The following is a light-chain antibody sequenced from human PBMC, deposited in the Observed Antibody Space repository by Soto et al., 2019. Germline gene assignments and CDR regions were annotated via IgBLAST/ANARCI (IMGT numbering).Light chain of an antibody. V-gene: IGKV3-20*01. CDR3: QQYGSSPKT. CDR2: DAS. Sequence: IVLTQSPATLSLSTGERATLSCRASQCVTSYLAWYQQKPGQAPRLLIYDASNRATGIPARFSGSGSGTDFTLTTTRLEPEDFAMYYCQQYGSSPKTFGQGTKVDIK. CDR1: QCVTSY. J-gene: IGKJ1*01.